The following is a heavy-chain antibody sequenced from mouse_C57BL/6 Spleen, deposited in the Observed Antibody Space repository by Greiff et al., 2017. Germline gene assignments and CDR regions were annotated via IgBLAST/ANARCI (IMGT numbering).Heavy chain of an antibody. D-gene: IGHD1-1*01. Sequence: VQLQQSGAELVKPGASVKISCKASGYAFSSYWMNWVKQRPGKGLEWIGQIYPGDGDTNYNGKFKGKATLTADKSSSTAYMHLSSLTSEDSAVYCCARITTVVARGYFDYWGQGTTLTVSS. CDR3: ARITTVVARGYFDY. V-gene: IGHV1-80*01. CDR1: GYAFSSYW. J-gene: IGHJ2*01. CDR2: IYPGDGDT.